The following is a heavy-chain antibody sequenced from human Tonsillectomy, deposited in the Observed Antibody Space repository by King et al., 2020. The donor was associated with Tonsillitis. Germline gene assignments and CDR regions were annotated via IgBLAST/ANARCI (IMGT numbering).Heavy chain of an antibody. CDR3: ASADYDFWSGYTGYFQH. Sequence: QLPESGPGLVKPSETLSLTCTVSGGSISSSSYYWGWIRQPPGKGLEWIGSFYYSGSTYYNPSLKSRVTISVDTSKNQFSLKLRSVTAADTAVYYCASADYDFWSGYTGYFQHWGQGTLVTVSS. J-gene: IGHJ1*01. CDR1: GGSISSSSYY. V-gene: IGHV4-39*01. D-gene: IGHD3-3*01. CDR2: FYYSGST.